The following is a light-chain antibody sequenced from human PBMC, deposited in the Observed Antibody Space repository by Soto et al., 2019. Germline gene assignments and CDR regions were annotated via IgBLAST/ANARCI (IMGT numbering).Light chain of an antibody. J-gene: IGKJ5*01. CDR2: AAS. V-gene: IGKV1-9*01. CDR3: QQLNSHPIT. CDR1: QGISSY. Sequence: QLTQSPSSLSASVGDRVTITCRASQGISSYLAWYQQKPGKAPKLLIYAASTLQSGVPSRFSGSGSGTDFTLTISSLQPEDFATYYCQQLNSHPITFGQGTRLEIK.